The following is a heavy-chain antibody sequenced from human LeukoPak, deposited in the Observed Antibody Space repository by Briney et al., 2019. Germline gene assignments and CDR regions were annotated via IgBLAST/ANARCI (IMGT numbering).Heavy chain of an antibody. CDR2: IYPGDSDT. CDR3: ARHVAYYDILTGYYTDYYYYGMDV. D-gene: IGHD3-9*01. Sequence: NPGESLKISCKGSGYSFTSYWIGGVRQMPGKGLEWMGIIYPGDSDTRYSPSFQGQVTISADKSISTAYLQWSSLKASDTAMYYCARHVAYYDILTGYYTDYYYYGMDVWGQGTTVTVSS. V-gene: IGHV5-51*01. J-gene: IGHJ6*02. CDR1: GYSFTSYW.